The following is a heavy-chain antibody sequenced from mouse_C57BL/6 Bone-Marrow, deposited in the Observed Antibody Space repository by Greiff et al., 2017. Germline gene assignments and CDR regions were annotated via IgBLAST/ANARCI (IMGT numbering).Heavy chain of an antibody. CDR2: IYPGDGDT. J-gene: IGHJ4*01. D-gene: IGHD1-1*01. CDR1: GYAFSSSW. Sequence: QVQLKQSGPELVKPGASVKISCKASGYAFSSSWMNWVKQRPGKGLEWIGRIYPGDGDTNYNGKFKGKATLTADKSSSTAYMQLSSLTSEDSAVYFCATSTVVATDYAMDYWGQGTSVTVSS. V-gene: IGHV1-82*01. CDR3: ATSTVVATDYAMDY.